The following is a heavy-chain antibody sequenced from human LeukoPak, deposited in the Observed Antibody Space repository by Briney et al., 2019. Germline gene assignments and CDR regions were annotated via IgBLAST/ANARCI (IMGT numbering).Heavy chain of an antibody. CDR1: GFTFSSYA. Sequence: GGSLRLSCAASGFTFSSYAMSWVRQAPGKGLEWVSAISGSGGGTYYPDSAKGRFTISRDNSKNTLYLQMNSLRAEDTAVYYCAKGGCSSISCYLYDYWGQGTLVTVSS. J-gene: IGHJ4*02. V-gene: IGHV3-23*01. CDR2: ISGSGGGT. D-gene: IGHD2-2*01. CDR3: AKGGCSSISCYLYDY.